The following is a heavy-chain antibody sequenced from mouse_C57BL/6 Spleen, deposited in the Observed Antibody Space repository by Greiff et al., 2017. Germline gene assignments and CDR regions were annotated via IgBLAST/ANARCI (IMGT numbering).Heavy chain of an antibody. CDR1: GFTFSSYT. Sequence: EVKLVESGGGLVKPGGSLKLSCAASGFTFSSYTMSWVRQTPEQRLEWVATISGGGGDTYYPDSVKGRFTIATDNAKNTLYLRRSSLGSEDTDLYYSARHRMSVYFDYWGQGTTLTVSS. CDR3: ARHRMSVYFDY. V-gene: IGHV5-9*01. J-gene: IGHJ2*01. CDR2: ISGGGGDT. D-gene: IGHD1-3*01.